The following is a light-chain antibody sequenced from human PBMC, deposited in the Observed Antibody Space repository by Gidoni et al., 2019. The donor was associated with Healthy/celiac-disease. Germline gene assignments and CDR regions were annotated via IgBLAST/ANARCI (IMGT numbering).Light chain of an antibody. V-gene: IGKV3-15*01. CDR1: QSVSSN. CDR2: GAS. CDR3: QQYNSCPLA. J-gene: IGKJ4*01. Sequence: DIVMTHSPAPLSVSPGERATLSCRASQSVSSNLAWYQQKPGQAPRLLIYGASTRATGIPARFSGSGSGTEFTLTISSLQSEDFAIYYCQQYNSCPLAFGGGTKVEIK.